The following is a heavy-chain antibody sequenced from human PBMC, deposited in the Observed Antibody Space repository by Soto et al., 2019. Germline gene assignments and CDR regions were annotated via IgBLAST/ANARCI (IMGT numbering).Heavy chain of an antibody. Sequence: EVQLVESGGGLVQPGGSLRLSCAASAFTFRNYWMSWVRQAPGKGLECVAKIKQDGSEKYYVDSVKGRCTISRDNAKNSGYLQKNSLTVEGTAMYYCAMASSSTSGALDSWGQGTLVTVSS. CDR2: IKQDGSEK. J-gene: IGHJ4*02. CDR1: AFTFRNYW. V-gene: IGHV3-7*04. D-gene: IGHD2-2*01. CDR3: AMASSSTSGALDS.